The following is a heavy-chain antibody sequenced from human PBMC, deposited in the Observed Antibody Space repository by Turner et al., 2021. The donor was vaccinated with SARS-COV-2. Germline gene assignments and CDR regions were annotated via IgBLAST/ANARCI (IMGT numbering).Heavy chain of an antibody. Sequence: EVQVLEPGGGLAQPGGRLRLPCAASGFTFNNYAMSWVRQAPGKGLVWVSVVRGRGDTRFYADSVRGRFTISRDNTKNRVYLQMNSLRPDDTALYYCVRDRPRPGDRDALDIWGQGTMVTVSS. CDR3: VRDRPRPGDRDALDI. V-gene: IGHV3-23*01. J-gene: IGHJ3*02. D-gene: IGHD7-27*01. CDR2: VRGRGDTR. CDR1: GFTFNNYA.